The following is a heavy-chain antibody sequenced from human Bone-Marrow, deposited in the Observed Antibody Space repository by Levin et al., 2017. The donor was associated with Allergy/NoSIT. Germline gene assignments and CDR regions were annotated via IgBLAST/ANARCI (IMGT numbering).Heavy chain of an antibody. CDR3: ARLPGNPHFDF. Sequence: KGGESLKISCQASGFPFTKFSIVWLRQMPGKGLEWVGSFHPDDSGIPPDDPTTSYSPSFQGRVIISADKSTHTIYLQWGSLRASDTAMYYCARLPGNPHFDFWGQGTQVTVAS. J-gene: IGHJ5*01. CDR2: FHPDDSGIPPDDPTT. V-gene: IGHV5-51*01. D-gene: IGHD1-14*01. CDR1: GFPFTKFS.